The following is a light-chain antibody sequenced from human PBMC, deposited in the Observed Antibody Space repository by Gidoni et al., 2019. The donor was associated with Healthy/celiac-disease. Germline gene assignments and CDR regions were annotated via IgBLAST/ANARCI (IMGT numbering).Light chain of an antibody. CDR3: QQYDNLPVT. J-gene: IGKJ4*01. V-gene: IGKV1-33*01. CDR2: GAS. CDR1: QDNSNY. Sequence: DIQMTQSPSSLSASVGDRVTITCQASQDNSNYLTWYQQKPGKAPKLLIYGASNMETGVPSRFSGSGSGTDFTFTISSLQPEDIATYYCQQYDNLPVTFGGGTKVEIK.